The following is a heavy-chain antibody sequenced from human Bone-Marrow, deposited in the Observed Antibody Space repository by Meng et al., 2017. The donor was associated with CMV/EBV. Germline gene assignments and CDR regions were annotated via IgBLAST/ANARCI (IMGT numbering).Heavy chain of an antibody. V-gene: IGHV3-53*01. Sequence: GGSLRLSCAASGFTVSNNYMNWVRQAPGKGLEWVSVIYSGGSTYYSDSVKGRFSISRDNSKNTLYLQMNSLRAEDTAVYYCVRDRLVVAATPEQRPRYYYYYCMDVWGQGTTVTVSS. J-gene: IGHJ6*02. CDR3: VRDRLVVAATPEQRPRYYYYYCMDV. D-gene: IGHD2-15*01. CDR2: IYSGGST. CDR1: GFTVSNNY.